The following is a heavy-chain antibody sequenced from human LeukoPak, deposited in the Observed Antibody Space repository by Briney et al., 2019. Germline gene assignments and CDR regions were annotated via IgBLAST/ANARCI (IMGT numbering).Heavy chain of an antibody. CDR3: ASSPSTSGYFDY. CDR2: ISAYNGNT. CDR1: GYTFSSYG. Sequence: ASVKVSCKTSGYTFSSYGVSWVRQAPGQGLEWMGWISAYNGNTNYAQKLQGRVTMTTDTSTSTAYMELRSLRSDDTAVYYCASSPSTSGYFDYWGQGTLVTVSS. D-gene: IGHD2-2*01. J-gene: IGHJ4*02. V-gene: IGHV1-18*01.